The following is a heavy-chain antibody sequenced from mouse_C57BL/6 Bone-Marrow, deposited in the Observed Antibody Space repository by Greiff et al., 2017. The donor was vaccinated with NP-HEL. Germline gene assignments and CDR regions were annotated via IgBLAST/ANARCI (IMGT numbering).Heavy chain of an antibody. Sequence: QVQLKQPGAELVKPGASVKLSCKASGYTFTSYWMHWVKQRPGRGLEWIGRIDPNSGGTKYNEKFKSKATLTVDKPSSTAYMQLSSLTSEDSAVYYCARSGETTVVPHYFDYWGQGTTLTVSS. J-gene: IGHJ2*01. D-gene: IGHD1-1*01. CDR3: ARSGETTVVPHYFDY. CDR2: IDPNSGGT. CDR1: GYTFTSYW. V-gene: IGHV1-72*01.